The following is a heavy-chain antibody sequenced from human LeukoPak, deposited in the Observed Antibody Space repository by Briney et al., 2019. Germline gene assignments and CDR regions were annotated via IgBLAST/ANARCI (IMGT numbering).Heavy chain of an antibody. D-gene: IGHD3-3*01. CDR1: GFTFSSYW. V-gene: IGHV3-48*04. CDR3: ARARPFGMYHLDV. CDR2: ISFRSGNII. J-gene: IGHJ6*04. Sequence: GGSLRLSCAASGFTFSSYWMTWIRQAPGKGLEWVAYISFRSGNIINYSDSVKGRFTISRDNSKKSLYLQMNSLRTEDTAVYFCARARPFGMYHLDVWGKGTTVPVSS.